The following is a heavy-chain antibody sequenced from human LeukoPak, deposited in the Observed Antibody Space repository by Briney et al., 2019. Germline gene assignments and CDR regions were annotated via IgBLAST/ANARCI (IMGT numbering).Heavy chain of an antibody. D-gene: IGHD2-2*01. CDR1: GFTFSSYA. CDR3: AKNPSLYCSSTTCYGDY. J-gene: IGHJ4*02. Sequence: GGSLRLSCAASGFTFSSYAMSWVRQAPGKGLEWVSAISGSGGSTYYADSVKGRFTISRDNSKNTLYLQMNSLRAEDTAVYYCAKNPSLYCSSTTCYGDYWGQGTLVTVSS. CDR2: ISGSGGST. V-gene: IGHV3-23*01.